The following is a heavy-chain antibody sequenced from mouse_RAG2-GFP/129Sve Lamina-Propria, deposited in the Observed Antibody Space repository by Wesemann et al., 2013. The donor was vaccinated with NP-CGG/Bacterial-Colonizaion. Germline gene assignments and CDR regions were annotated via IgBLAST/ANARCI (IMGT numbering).Heavy chain of an antibody. CDR1: GFTFSSYT. D-gene: IGHD4-1*01. Sequence: EMVLVESGGGLVKPGGSLKLSCAASGFTFSSYTMSWVRQTPEKRLEWVATISGGGGNTYYPDSVKGRFTISRDNAKNTLYLQMSSLRSEDTAMYYCARTGYFDYWGQGTTLTVSS. CDR3: ARTGYFDY. J-gene: IGHJ2*01. V-gene: IGHV5-9*01. CDR2: ISGGGGNT.